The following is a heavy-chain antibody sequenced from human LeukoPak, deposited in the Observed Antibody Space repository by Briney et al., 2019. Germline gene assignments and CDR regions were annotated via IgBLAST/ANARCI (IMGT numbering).Heavy chain of an antibody. CDR3: ARVGRFGENDY. J-gene: IGHJ4*02. CDR2: IYYSGST. V-gene: IGHV4-59*01. D-gene: IGHD3-10*01. Sequence: SETLSLTCTVSGGSISSYYWIWIRQPPGKGLEWIGYIYYSGSTNYNPSLKSRVTISVDTSKNQFSLKLSSVTAADTAVYYCARVGRFGENDYWGQGTLVTVSS. CDR1: GGSISSYY.